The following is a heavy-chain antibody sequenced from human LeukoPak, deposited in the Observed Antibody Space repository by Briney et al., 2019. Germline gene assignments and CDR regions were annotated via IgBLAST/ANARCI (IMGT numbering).Heavy chain of an antibody. D-gene: IGHD3-22*01. CDR3: ARDPPSGSNVFDI. CDR1: GGSISSYY. Sequence: SETLSLTCTVSGGSISSYYWSWIRQPPGKGLEWIGCIYYSGSTNYNPSLKSRVTISVDTSKNQFSLKLSSVTAADTAVYYCARDPPSGSNVFDIWGQGTMVTVSS. J-gene: IGHJ3*02. CDR2: IYYSGST. V-gene: IGHV4-59*01.